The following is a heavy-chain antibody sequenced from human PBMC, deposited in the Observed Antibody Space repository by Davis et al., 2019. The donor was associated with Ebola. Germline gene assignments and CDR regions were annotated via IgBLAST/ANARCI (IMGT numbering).Heavy chain of an antibody. D-gene: IGHD3-3*01. CDR3: AKGYDFWSGYPI. V-gene: IGHV4-4*02. CDR2: IYHSGST. CDR1: GGSISSSNW. J-gene: IGHJ4*02. Sequence: SETLSLTCAVPGGSISSSNWWSWVRQPPGKGLEWIGEIYHSGSTNYNPSLKSRVTISVDKSKNQFSLKLSSVTAADTAVYYCAKGYDFWSGYPIWGQGTLVTVSS.